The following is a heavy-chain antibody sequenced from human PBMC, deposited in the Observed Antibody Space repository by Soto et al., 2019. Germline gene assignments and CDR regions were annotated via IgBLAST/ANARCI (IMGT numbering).Heavy chain of an antibody. V-gene: IGHV1-3*01. Sequence: ASVKVSCKASGYTFTTYAMHWVRQAPGQTLEWMGWINAGNGNPKYSQKFQGRVTITRDTSASTAYMELSSLSSEDTAVYYCARHRGPMVRGVISNWFDPWGQGTLVTVSS. J-gene: IGHJ5*02. CDR2: INAGNGNP. CDR3: ARHRGPMVRGVISNWFDP. CDR1: GYTFTTYA. D-gene: IGHD3-10*01.